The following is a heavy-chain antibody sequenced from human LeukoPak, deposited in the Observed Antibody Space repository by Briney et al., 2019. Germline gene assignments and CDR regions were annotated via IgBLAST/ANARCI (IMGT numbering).Heavy chain of an antibody. CDR2: LFTGGST. CDR3: ASSRGGDYDFDY. J-gene: IGHJ4*02. V-gene: IGHV3-53*05. CDR1: GRPVNTIY. D-gene: IGHD4-17*01. Sequence: GGSLRLSCAVSGRPVNTIYMAWGRQVPGKAVEWVSVLFTGGSTWYADSVKGRFTISRDNSENTLYLQMNSLRAEGTAVYYCASSRGGDYDFDYWGQGTLVTVSS.